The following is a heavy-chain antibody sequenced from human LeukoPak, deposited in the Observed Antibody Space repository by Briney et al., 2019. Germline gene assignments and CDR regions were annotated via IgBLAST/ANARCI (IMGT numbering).Heavy chain of an antibody. J-gene: IGHJ4*02. CDR3: WRVGFSDQGFDH. D-gene: IGHD2-15*01. V-gene: IGHV3-7*01. CDR1: VFTLGKLW. Sequence: GGSLRLSCAGPVFTLGKLWTTWVRQAPGKGLEWMANIKPDGSQENYVDSAKGRFTISRDNAKESVFLPMNSLRVEDTAVYYCWRVGFSDQGFDHWGQGTLVTVSS. CDR2: IKPDGSQE.